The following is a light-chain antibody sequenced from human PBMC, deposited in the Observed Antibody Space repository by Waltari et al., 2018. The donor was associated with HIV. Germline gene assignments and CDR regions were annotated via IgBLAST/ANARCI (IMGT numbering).Light chain of an antibody. Sequence: QSVLSQPPSASGTPGQRVTISCSGGCSTIGRNTVNCYQQLPGTAPKLLIYSNNQRPSGVPDRFSGSKSGTSASLDISGLQSEDEADYYCATWDDRMNGVVFGGGTKLTVL. J-gene: IGLJ2*01. CDR2: SNN. V-gene: IGLV1-44*01. CDR3: ATWDDRMNGVV. CDR1: CSTIGRNT.